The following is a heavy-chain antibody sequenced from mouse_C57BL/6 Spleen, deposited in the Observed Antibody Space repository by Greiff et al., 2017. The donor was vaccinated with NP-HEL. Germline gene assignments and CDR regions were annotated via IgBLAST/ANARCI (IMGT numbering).Heavy chain of an antibody. V-gene: IGHV5-12*01. CDR3: ARGGYAMDY. Sequence: EVQLVESGGGLVQPGGSLKLSCAASGFTFSDYYMYWVRQTPEKRLEWVAYISNGGGSTYYPDTVKGRFTISRDNAKNTLYLQMSRLKSEDTAMYYCARGGYAMDYWGQGTSVTVAS. CDR2: ISNGGGST. CDR1: GFTFSDYY. J-gene: IGHJ4*01.